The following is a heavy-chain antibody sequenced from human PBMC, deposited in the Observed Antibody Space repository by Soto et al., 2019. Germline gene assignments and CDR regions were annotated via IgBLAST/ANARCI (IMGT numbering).Heavy chain of an antibody. CDR2: IIPIFGTA. CDR1: GGTFNNYA. D-gene: IGHD2-15*01. V-gene: IGHV1-69*01. CDR3: ASSRAYRIPKYYYGMGV. J-gene: IGHJ6*02. Sequence: QVQLVQSGAEVKKPGSSVKVSCKTSGGTFNNYAISWVRQAPGQGLEWMGGIIPIFGTANYAEKFQGRVTFTADEPTSTAYMELSSLRSDDTAVYYCASSRAYRIPKYYYGMGVWGQGTTVTVSS.